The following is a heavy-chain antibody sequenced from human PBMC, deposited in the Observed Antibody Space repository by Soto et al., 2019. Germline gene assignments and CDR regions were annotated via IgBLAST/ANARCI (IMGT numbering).Heavy chain of an antibody. V-gene: IGHV1-8*01. Sequence: ASVKVSCKASGYTFTSYDINWVRQATGQGLEWMGWMSPNSGNTGYAQKFQGRVTMTRNTSISTAYMELSSLRSEDTAVYYCARGTLSAHDYDFWSGYPPGGMDVWGQGTTVTVSS. D-gene: IGHD3-3*01. CDR2: MSPNSGNT. CDR1: GYTFTSYD. J-gene: IGHJ6*02. CDR3: ARGTLSAHDYDFWSGYPPGGMDV.